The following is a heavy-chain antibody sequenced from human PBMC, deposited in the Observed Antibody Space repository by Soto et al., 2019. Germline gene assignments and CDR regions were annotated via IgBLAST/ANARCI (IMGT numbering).Heavy chain of an antibody. CDR1: GGSISSYY. V-gene: IGHV4-4*07. D-gene: IGHD6-13*01. Sequence: QVQLQESGPGLVKPSETLSLTCTVSGGSISSYYWSWIRQPAGKGLEWIGRIYTSGSTNYNPSLKSRVTMSVDTSKNQFALKLSALTAADTAVYYCASRIAAAGPGVYFDYWGQGTLVTVSS. J-gene: IGHJ4*02. CDR2: IYTSGST. CDR3: ASRIAAAGPGVYFDY.